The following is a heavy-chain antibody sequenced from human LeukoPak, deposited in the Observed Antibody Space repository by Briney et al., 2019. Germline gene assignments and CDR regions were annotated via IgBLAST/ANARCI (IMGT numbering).Heavy chain of an antibody. Sequence: LETLSLTSTDPGGSFSGHSWSWIRQPPGKRLEWIGYVSYTGRTKYNPSLQSRVTISIDTSKSQYSPKLTSVTSANTAVYLGARLLDNDFSGDPDTFDVWGQGTTVIVSS. V-gene: IGHV4-59*11. CDR3: ARLLDNDFSGDPDTFDV. D-gene: IGHD2-15*01. CDR2: VSYTGRT. CDR1: GGSFSGHS. J-gene: IGHJ3*01.